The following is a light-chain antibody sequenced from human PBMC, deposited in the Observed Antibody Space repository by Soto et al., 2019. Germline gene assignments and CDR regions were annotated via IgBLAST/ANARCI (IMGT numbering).Light chain of an antibody. V-gene: IGKV3-11*01. CDR1: QSVSSD. CDR3: QQRSFSMT. Sequence: DIVMTQSPATLSLSPGERATLSCRASQSVSSDVAWYQLKPGQAPRLLIDDASNRATGIPARFSGSGSGTDFTLTSSRLEHEDFAVYYCQQRSFSMTFGQGTRLEI. J-gene: IGKJ5*01. CDR2: DAS.